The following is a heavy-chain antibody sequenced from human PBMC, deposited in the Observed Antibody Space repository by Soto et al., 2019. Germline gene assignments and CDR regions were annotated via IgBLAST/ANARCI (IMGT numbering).Heavy chain of an antibody. V-gene: IGHV3-33*01. CDR2: IWYDGSNK. CDR1: GFTFSSYG. Sequence: QVQLVESGGGVVQPGRSLRLSCAASGFTFSSYGMHWVRQAPGKGLEWVAVIWYDGSNKYYADSVKGRFTISRDNSENTLYLQMNSLRAEDTAVYYCARVDMVAATGSPYYNYGMDVWGQGTTVTVSS. CDR3: ARVDMVAATGSPYYNYGMDV. D-gene: IGHD2-15*01. J-gene: IGHJ6*02.